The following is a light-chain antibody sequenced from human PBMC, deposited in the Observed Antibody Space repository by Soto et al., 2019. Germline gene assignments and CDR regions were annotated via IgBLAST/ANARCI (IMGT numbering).Light chain of an antibody. J-gene: IGKJ4*01. CDR1: QGISSF. CDR3: QQHANWPLP. V-gene: IGKV1-9*01. CDR2: AAS. Sequence: DIQLTQSPSFLSASVGDRVTITCRASQGISSFLAWYQQKPGKAPKLLIYAASTLQSGVPSRFSGSGSGTEFTLTISSLQPEDFATYYCQQHANWPLPFGAGTKVNIK.